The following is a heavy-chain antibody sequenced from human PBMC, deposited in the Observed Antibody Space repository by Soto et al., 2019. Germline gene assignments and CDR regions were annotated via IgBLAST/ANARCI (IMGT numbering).Heavy chain of an antibody. D-gene: IGHD6-19*01. V-gene: IGHV1-18*04. CDR3: ARDAAVAGNSYGMDV. CDR2: ISAYNGNT. CDR1: GYTFTSYG. J-gene: IGHJ6*02. Sequence: QVQLVQSGAEVKKPGASVKVSCKASGYTFTSYGISWVRQAPGQGLEWMGWISAYNGNTKYAQSLQGRVTMTTDTATSTANAELRSLRTDDSAVYDCARDAAVAGNSYGMDVWGQGTTVTVSS.